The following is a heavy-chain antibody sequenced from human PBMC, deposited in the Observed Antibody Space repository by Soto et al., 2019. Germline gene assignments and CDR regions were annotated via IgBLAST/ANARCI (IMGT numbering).Heavy chain of an antibody. D-gene: IGHD6-13*01. Sequence: GGSLRLSCAASGFTFSSYGMHWVRQAPGKGLEWVAVIWYDGSNKYYADSVKGRFTISRDNSKNTLYLQMNSLRAEDTAVYYCARDGSSSSWSNAFDIWGQGTMVTVS. CDR3: ARDGSSSSWSNAFDI. J-gene: IGHJ3*02. CDR1: GFTFSSYG. V-gene: IGHV3-33*01. CDR2: IWYDGSNK.